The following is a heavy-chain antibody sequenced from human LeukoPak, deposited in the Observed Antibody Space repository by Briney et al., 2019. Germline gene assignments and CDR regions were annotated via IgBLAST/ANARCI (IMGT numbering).Heavy chain of an antibody. CDR2: IKQDGSEK. V-gene: IGHV3-7*04. CDR3: ARDESSSAWGPRDFDY. CDR1: GFTFSGYW. J-gene: IGHJ4*02. D-gene: IGHD6-19*01. Sequence: GGSLRLSCAASGFTFSGYWMSWVRQAPGKGLEWVANIKQDGSEKYYVDSVKGRFTISRDNAKISLYLQMNSLRAEDTAAYYCARDESSSAWGPRDFDYWGQGTLVTVSS.